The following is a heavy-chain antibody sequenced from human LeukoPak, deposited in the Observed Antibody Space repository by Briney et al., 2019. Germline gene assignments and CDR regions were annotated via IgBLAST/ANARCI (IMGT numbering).Heavy chain of an antibody. CDR2: IYSSGST. Sequence: SETLSLTCTVSSGSISNYYWSWIRQPPGKGLEWIGYIYSSGSTNYNPSLKSRVTISVDTSKNQFSLRLSSVTAADTAVYYCARVTGYMTEDYFDYWGQGTLITVSS. CDR1: SGSISNYY. CDR3: ARVTGYMTEDYFDY. J-gene: IGHJ4*02. V-gene: IGHV4-59*01. D-gene: IGHD6-13*01.